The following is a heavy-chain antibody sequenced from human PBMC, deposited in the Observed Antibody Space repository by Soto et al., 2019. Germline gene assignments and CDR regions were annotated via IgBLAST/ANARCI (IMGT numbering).Heavy chain of an antibody. V-gene: IGHV1-2*02. CDR1: GYTFTGYY. Sequence: ASVKVSCKASGYTFTGYYMHWVRQAPGQGLEWMGWINPNSGGTNYAQKFQGRFTMTRDTSISTAYMELSRLRSDDTAVYYCARDPRRIYYDSSGYSGGMDVWGQGTTVTVSS. J-gene: IGHJ6*02. CDR2: INPNSGGT. D-gene: IGHD3-22*01. CDR3: ARDPRRIYYDSSGYSGGMDV.